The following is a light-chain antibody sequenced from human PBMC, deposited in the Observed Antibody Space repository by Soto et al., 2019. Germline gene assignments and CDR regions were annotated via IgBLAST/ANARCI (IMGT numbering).Light chain of an antibody. CDR1: QSVSSSY. V-gene: IGKV3-20*01. J-gene: IGKJ1*01. CDR2: GAS. Sequence: EIVLTQSPGTLSLSPGERATLSCRASQSVSSSYLVWYQQKRGQAPRLLIYGASRRATGIPDRFSGSGSGKDFTLTISRLEPEDFAVYYCQQYGTSPWTFGQGTKVEIK. CDR3: QQYGTSPWT.